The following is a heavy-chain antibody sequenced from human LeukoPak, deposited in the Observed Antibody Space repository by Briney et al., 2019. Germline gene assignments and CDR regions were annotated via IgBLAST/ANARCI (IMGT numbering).Heavy chain of an antibody. V-gene: IGHV3-48*04. D-gene: IGHD6-19*01. J-gene: IGHJ4*02. CDR2: ISSSSSTI. Sequence: GGSLRLSCAASGFTFSSYSMNWVRRAPGKGLEWVSYISSSSSTIYYADSVKGRFTISRDNAKNSLYLQMNSLRAEDTAVYYCANAGIAVAGTLFDYWGQGTLVTVSS. CDR1: GFTFSSYS. CDR3: ANAGIAVAGTLFDY.